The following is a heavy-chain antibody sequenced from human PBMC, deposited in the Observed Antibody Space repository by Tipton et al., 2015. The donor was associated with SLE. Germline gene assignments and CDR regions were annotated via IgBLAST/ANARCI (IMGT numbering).Heavy chain of an antibody. V-gene: IGHV4-34*01. CDR1: GGSFSGYH. D-gene: IGHD3-3*01. CDR2: VADTGSP. CDR3: ARLGPYDFWSRNYLFDH. J-gene: IGHJ4*02. Sequence: TLSLTCAVYGGSFSGYHWTWIRQPPGQGLGWIGEVADTGSPNYNPSLKSRVTISLDTSKSQFSLILNSLTAADTAVYFCARLGPYDFWSRNYLFDHWGQGILVTVSS.